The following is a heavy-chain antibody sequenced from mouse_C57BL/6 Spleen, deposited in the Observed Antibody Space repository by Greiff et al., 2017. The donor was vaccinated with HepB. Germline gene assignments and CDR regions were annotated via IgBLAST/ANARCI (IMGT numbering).Heavy chain of an antibody. Sequence: VQLQESGPELVKPGASVKISCKASGYAFSSSWMNWVKQRPGKGLEWIGRIYPGDGDTNYNGKFKGKATLTADKSSSTAYMQLSSLTSEDSAVYCCARWGNWNYFDYWGQGTTLTVSS. CDR3: ARWGNWNYFDY. J-gene: IGHJ2*01. CDR1: GYAFSSSW. V-gene: IGHV1-82*01. D-gene: IGHD4-1*01. CDR2: IYPGDGDT.